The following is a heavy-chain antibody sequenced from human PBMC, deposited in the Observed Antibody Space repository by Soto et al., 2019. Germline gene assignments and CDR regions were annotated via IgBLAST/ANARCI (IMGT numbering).Heavy chain of an antibody. Sequence: SETLSLTCTVSGVSITSGDYYWNWIRQPPGKGLEWIGNIDYSGNTYYNPSLKSRLTISLDTSKNQFSLKLSSVTAADTAVYYCARDRSGSYYPSFFDYWGQGILVTVSS. J-gene: IGHJ4*02. CDR3: ARDRSGSYYPSFFDY. D-gene: IGHD1-26*01. CDR1: GVSITSGDYY. CDR2: IDYSGNT. V-gene: IGHV4-30-4*02.